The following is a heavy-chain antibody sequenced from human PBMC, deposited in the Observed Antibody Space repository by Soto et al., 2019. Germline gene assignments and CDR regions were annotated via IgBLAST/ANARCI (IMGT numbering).Heavy chain of an antibody. V-gene: IGHV4-4*07. CDR1: GGAMTSYY. Sequence: QVKLQESGPGLVKPSETLSLTCTVSGGAMTSYYWTWIRLPAGKGPEWIGRVYSSGSTKYNPSLQSRVTMSLDTSKNQFSLRLTSVTAADTAVYYCARGQRFSDWFDPWGQGALVTVSS. J-gene: IGHJ5*02. D-gene: IGHD3-3*01. CDR3: ARGQRFSDWFDP. CDR2: VYSSGST.